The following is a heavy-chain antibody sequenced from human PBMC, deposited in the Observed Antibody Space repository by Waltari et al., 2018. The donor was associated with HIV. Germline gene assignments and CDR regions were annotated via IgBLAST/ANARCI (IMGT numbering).Heavy chain of an antibody. CDR1: GFNLTSYG. CDR3: VRESPAATAPFDL. V-gene: IGHV3-23*04. Sequence: VQSGGGLVQPGDSLKLSCVASGFNLTSYGMTWVRQTPGKGLQWSSSRSRGETKTSYTESVKGRFNVSRDTSENTLYLHMDNLRVADTALYFCVRESPAATAPFDLWGQGILVAVSS. CDR2: RSRGETKT. D-gene: IGHD5-18*01. J-gene: IGHJ4*02.